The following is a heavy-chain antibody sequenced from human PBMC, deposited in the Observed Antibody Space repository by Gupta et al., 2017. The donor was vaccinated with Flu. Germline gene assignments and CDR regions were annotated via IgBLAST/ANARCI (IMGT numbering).Heavy chain of an antibody. CDR1: NYY. CDR2: IHTSGMS. J-gene: IGHJ6*02. V-gene: IGHV4-4*07. D-gene: IGHD3-10*01. CDR3: ARGGVRHEYYYYGMDV. Sequence: NYYWNWIRQPAGKGLEWIGHIHTSGMSNYSPSLKSRVTMSVDTSKNQFSLKLSSVTAADTAVYYCARGGVRHEYYYYGMDVWGQGTTVTVSS.